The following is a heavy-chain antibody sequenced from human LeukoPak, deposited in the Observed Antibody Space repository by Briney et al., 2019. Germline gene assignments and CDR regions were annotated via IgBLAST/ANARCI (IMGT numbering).Heavy chain of an antibody. V-gene: IGHV1-8*01. CDR2: MNPKSGYT. CDR3: ARVTGSIDY. CDR1: GYTFTNYD. J-gene: IGHJ4*02. Sequence: ASVKVSFKASGYTFTNYDINWVRQAIGQGLEWMGWMNPKSGYTGYAQKFQGRVTMTRDTSISTAYMELGSLRPEDTAVYYCARVTGSIDYWGQGTLVTVSS. D-gene: IGHD1-26*01.